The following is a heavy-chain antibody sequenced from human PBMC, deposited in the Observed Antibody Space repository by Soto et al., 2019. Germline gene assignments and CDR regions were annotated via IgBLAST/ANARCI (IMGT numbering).Heavy chain of an antibody. Sequence: QRQVVQSGPEVKQPGTSVKVSCKASGFTFTSSAVQWVRQARGQRLEWIGWIVVGSGNTNYAQKFQERVTITRDMSTNTVYMELSSMRSEDTAVYYCAADPYYYDSSNYYSFDHWGQGTLVTVSS. D-gene: IGHD3-22*01. CDR2: IVVGSGNT. J-gene: IGHJ4*02. CDR1: GFTFTSSA. CDR3: AADPYYYDSSNYYSFDH. V-gene: IGHV1-58*01.